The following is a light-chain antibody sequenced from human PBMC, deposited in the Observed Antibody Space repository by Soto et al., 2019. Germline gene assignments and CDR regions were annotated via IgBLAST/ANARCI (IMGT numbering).Light chain of an antibody. J-gene: IGKJ3*01. CDR1: QSVSSSY. CDR2: DAS. V-gene: IGKV3-20*01. CDR3: QHYGTSAL. Sequence: EIVLTQSPGTLSLSPGERATLSCRASQSVSSSYLAWYQQKPGQAPRLLIYDASRATGIPDRFSASGSGTDFTLTITRLEPEDFAVYYCQHYGTSALFGPGTKSGDQ.